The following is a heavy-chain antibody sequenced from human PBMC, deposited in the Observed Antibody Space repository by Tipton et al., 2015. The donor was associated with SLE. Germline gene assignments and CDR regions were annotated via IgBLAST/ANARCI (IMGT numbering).Heavy chain of an antibody. J-gene: IGHJ4*02. CDR1: GFTFSTYA. CDR2: IWYDGSNK. D-gene: IGHD4/OR15-4a*01. V-gene: IGHV3-33*08. Sequence: QLVQSGGGVVQPGRSLRLSCAASGFTFSTYAMHWVRQAPGKGLEWVAVIWYDGSNKYYVDSVKGRFTISRDNSKNTLYLQMNSLRAEGTAVYYCAREDYGDFDYWGQGTLVTVSS. CDR3: AREDYGDFDY.